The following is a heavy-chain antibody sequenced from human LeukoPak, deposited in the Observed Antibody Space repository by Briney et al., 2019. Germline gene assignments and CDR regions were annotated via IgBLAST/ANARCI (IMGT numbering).Heavy chain of an antibody. CDR2: INPNSGGT. CDR3: AREQGYYDSSGYYPDY. Sequence: ASVKVSCKASRYILTRYHMHWVRQAPGQGLEWMGWINPNSGGTNYAQKFQGRVTMTRDTSISTAYMELSRLRSDDTAVYYCAREQGYYDSSGYYPDYWGQGTLVTVSS. J-gene: IGHJ4*02. CDR1: RYILTRYH. V-gene: IGHV1-2*02. D-gene: IGHD3-22*01.